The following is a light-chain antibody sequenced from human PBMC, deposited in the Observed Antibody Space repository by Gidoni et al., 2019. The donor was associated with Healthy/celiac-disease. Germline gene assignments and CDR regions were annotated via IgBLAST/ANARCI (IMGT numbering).Light chain of an antibody. Sequence: DIQMTQSPSTLSASVGDRVTITCRASQIISSWLAWYQQKPVKAPMLLIYVASSLESGVPSRFSVSGSGTEFTLTISSLQPDDFATYYCQQYNSYSQTCXXXTKVEIK. J-gene: IGKJ1*01. CDR3: QQYNSYSQT. CDR1: QIISSW. V-gene: IGKV1-5*01. CDR2: VAS.